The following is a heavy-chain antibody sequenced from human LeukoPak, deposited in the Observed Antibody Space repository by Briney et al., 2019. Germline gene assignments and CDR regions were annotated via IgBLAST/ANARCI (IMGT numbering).Heavy chain of an antibody. Sequence: ASVEVSCRASGYTFTNYNIAWVRQAPGQGLEWVGWISAYNSNTKYAQKLQGRVTMTTDTSTSTAYMELRSLRFDDTAIYYCARDGYFDSWGQGTLVTVSS. J-gene: IGHJ4*02. CDR1: GYTFTNYN. V-gene: IGHV1-18*01. CDR3: ARDGYFDS. CDR2: ISAYNSNT.